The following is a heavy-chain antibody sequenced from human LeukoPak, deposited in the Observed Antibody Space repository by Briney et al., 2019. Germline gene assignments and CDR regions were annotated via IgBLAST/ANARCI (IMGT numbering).Heavy chain of an antibody. CDR3: ARQYCGGDCYRNPYFDY. V-gene: IGHV1-46*01. D-gene: IGHD2-21*02. Sequence: ASVNVSFKASGYTFTSYYMHWVRQAPGQGLEWMGIINPSGGSTSYAQKFQGRVTMTRDTSTSTVYMELSSLRSEDTAVYYCARQYCGGDCYRNPYFDYWGQGTLVTVSS. CDR1: GYTFTSYY. CDR2: INPSGGST. J-gene: IGHJ4*02.